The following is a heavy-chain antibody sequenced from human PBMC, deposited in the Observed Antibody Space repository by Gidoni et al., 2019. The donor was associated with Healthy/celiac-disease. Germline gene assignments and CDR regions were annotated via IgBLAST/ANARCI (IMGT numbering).Heavy chain of an antibody. CDR3: ARQYYDYVWGSYSYGMDV. Sequence: QVQLQESGPGLVKPSENLSLPCTVSGGSISRYYWSWIRQPPGKGLEWIGYIYYSGSTNYNPSLKSRVTISVDTSKNQFSLKLSSVTAADTAVYYCARQYYDYVWGSYSYGMDVWGQGTTVTVSS. CDR2: IYYSGST. V-gene: IGHV4-59*08. J-gene: IGHJ6*02. D-gene: IGHD3-16*01. CDR1: GGSISRYY.